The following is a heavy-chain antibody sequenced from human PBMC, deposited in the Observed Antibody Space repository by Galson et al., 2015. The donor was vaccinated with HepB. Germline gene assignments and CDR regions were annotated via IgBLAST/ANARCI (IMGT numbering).Heavy chain of an antibody. D-gene: IGHD2-2*01. Sequence: SLRLSCAASGFTFSSYGMHWVRQAPGKGLEWVAVISYDGSNKYYADSVKGRFTISRDNSKNTLYLQMNSLRAEDTAVYYCAKHLLGYCSSTSCWGFDYWGQGTLVTVSS. CDR2: ISYDGSNK. J-gene: IGHJ4*02. CDR3: AKHLLGYCSSTSCWGFDY. V-gene: IGHV3-30*18. CDR1: GFTFSSYG.